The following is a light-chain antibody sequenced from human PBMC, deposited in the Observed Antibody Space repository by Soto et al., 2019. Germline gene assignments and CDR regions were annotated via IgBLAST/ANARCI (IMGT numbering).Light chain of an antibody. Sequence: DIQMTQSPSSLSASVGDRVTITCRASQSISSYLNWYQQKPGKAPKLLIYAASSLQSGVPSRFSGSGSGTDFTLTISSLQPEDFATYYCQQSYSTPSRPRPTFGQGTKVDIK. CDR1: QSISSY. CDR2: AAS. CDR3: QQSYSTPSRPRPT. V-gene: IGKV1-39*01. J-gene: IGKJ1*01.